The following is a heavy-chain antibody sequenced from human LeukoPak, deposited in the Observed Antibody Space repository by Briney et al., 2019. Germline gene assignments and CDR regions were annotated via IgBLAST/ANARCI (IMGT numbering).Heavy chain of an antibody. Sequence: SETLSLTCTVSGGSISSGGYYWSWIRQPPGKGLEWIGYIYHSGSTYYNPSLKSRVTISVDRSKNQFSLKLSSVTAADTAVYYCASLQMYCSSTSCYPDAFDIWGQGTMVTVSS. CDR1: GGSISSGGYY. V-gene: IGHV4-30-2*01. J-gene: IGHJ3*02. CDR3: ASLQMYCSSTSCYPDAFDI. CDR2: IYHSGST. D-gene: IGHD2-2*01.